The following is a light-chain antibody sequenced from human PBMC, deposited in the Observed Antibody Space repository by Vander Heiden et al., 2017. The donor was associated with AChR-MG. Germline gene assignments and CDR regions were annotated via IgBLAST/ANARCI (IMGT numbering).Light chain of an antibody. CDR1: SGDVGGYNY. Sequence: QSALTQPRSWSGSPGQSVTTSCTGTSGDVGGYNYVTWYQQHPGKAPKLMIYNVSNRPSGVPDRFSGSKSGNTASLTISGLQAEDEADYYCCSYAGSYTWVFGGGTKLTVL. CDR2: NVS. V-gene: IGLV2-11*01. CDR3: CSYAGSYTWV. J-gene: IGLJ3*02.